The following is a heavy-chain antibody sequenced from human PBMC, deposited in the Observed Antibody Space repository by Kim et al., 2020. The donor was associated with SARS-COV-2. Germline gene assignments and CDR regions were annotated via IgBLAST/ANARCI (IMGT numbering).Heavy chain of an antibody. V-gene: IGHV5-10-1*01. CDR2: IDPSDSYT. J-gene: IGHJ5*02. CDR1: GYSFTSYW. CDR3: ARQWRGELLNWFDP. D-gene: IGHD1-26*01. Sequence: GESLKISCKGSGYSFTSYWISWVRQMPGKGLEWMGRIDPSDSYTNYSPSFQGHVTISADKSISTAYLQWISLKASDTAMYYCARQWRGELLNWFDPWGQGTLVTVCS.